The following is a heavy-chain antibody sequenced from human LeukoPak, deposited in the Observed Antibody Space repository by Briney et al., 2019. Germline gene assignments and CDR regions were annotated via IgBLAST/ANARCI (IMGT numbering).Heavy chain of an antibody. CDR3: ARDGGYMGKQPNDY. CDR2: ISSSSSTI. CDR1: GFTFSSYS. Sequence: GGSLRLSCAASGFTFSSYSMNWVRQAPGKGLEWVSYISSSSSTIYYADSVKGRFTISRDNAKNSLYLQMNSLRAEDTAVYYCARDGGYMGKQPNDYWGQGTLVTVSP. J-gene: IGHJ4*02. V-gene: IGHV3-48*04. D-gene: IGHD5-24*01.